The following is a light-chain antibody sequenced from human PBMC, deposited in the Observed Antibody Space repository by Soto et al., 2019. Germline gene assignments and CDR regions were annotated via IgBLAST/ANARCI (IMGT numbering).Light chain of an antibody. J-gene: IGLJ1*01. V-gene: IGLV1-44*01. Sequence: QSVLTQPPSASGTPGQTVTIACSGSTSNIGRNTVNWYQQLPGTAPKLLIYSNHQRPSGVPDRFSGSRSGTSASLAISGLQSEDEADYYCSAWDDSPNGHYVFGTGTKLTVL. CDR2: SNH. CDR3: SAWDDSPNGHYV. CDR1: TSNIGRNT.